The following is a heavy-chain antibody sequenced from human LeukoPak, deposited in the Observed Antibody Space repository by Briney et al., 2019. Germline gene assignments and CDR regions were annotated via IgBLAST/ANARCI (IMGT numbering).Heavy chain of an antibody. CDR3: VKSAGRNGGN. D-gene: IGHD1-26*01. V-gene: IGHV3-48*03. J-gene: IGHJ4*02. Sequence: GGSLRLACAASGFTFSSYEMNWVRQAPGKGLEWVSYISSSGSLTYYADSVKGRFTISRDNAKNSLYLQMNSLRGEDTAIYYCVKSAGRNGGNWGQGTLVTVSS. CDR1: GFTFSSYE. CDR2: ISSSGSLT.